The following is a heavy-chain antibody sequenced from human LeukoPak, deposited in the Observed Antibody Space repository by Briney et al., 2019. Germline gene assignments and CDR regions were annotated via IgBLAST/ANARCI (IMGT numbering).Heavy chain of an antibody. CDR3: ARDLEVRGVIPNVYGMDV. CDR2: ISAYNGNT. D-gene: IGHD3-10*01. J-gene: IGHJ6*02. V-gene: IGHV1-18*01. Sequence: ASVKVSCKASGYTFTSYGISWVRQAPGQGPEWMGWISAYNGNTNYAQKLQGRVTMTTDTSTSTAYMEPRSLRSDDTAVYYCARDLEVRGVIPNVYGMDVWGQGTTVTVSS. CDR1: GYTFTSYG.